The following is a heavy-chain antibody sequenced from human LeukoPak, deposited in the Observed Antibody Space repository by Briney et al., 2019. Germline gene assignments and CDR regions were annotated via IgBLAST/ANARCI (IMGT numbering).Heavy chain of an antibody. J-gene: IGHJ4*02. Sequence: SQTLSLTCTVSGGSISSGGHYWSWIRQHPGKGLEWIGYIYYSGSTYYNPSLKSRVTISVDTSKNQFSLKLSSVTAADTAVYYCARVPAATRCFDYWGQGTLVTVSS. V-gene: IGHV4-31*03. CDR2: IYYSGST. CDR3: ARVPAATRCFDY. D-gene: IGHD2-2*01. CDR1: GGSISSGGHY.